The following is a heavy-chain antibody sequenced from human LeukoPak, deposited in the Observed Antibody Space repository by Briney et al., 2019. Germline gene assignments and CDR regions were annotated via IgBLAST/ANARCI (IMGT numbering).Heavy chain of an antibody. CDR1: GFTFSNAW. CDR3: TFYCSRSSCYRDPWGYFDY. Sequence: KPGGSLRLSCAASGFTFSNAWMSWVRQAPGKGLEWVGRIKSKTDGGTTDYAAPVKGRFTISRDDSKNTLYLQMNSLKTEDTAVYYCTFYCSRSSCYRDPWGYFDYWGQGTLVTVSS. D-gene: IGHD2-2*01. J-gene: IGHJ4*02. V-gene: IGHV3-15*01. CDR2: IKSKTDGGTT.